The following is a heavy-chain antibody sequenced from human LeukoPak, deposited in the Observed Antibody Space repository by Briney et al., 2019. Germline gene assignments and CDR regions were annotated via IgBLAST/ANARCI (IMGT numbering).Heavy chain of an antibody. V-gene: IGHV3-23*01. CDR3: AKGGSSWSEIDY. J-gene: IGHJ4*02. Sequence: GGSLRLSCAASGFTFSSYAMSWVRQAPGKGLEWVSAISDSGGSTYYADSVKGRFTISRDNSKNTLYLQMNSLRAEDTAVYYCAKGGSSWSEIDYWGQGTLVTVSS. CDR1: GFTFSSYA. D-gene: IGHD6-13*01. CDR2: ISDSGGST.